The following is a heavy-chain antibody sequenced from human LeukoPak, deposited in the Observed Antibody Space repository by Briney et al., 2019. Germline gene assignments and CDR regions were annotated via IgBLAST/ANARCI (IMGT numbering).Heavy chain of an antibody. D-gene: IGHD3-22*01. J-gene: IGHJ4*02. Sequence: QSGGSLRLSCAASGFTFSTYWMTWVRQAPGKGLEWVANIKYDGSDTHYVESVEGRFTISRDNDKNSLYLQMNSLREEDTAVYYCASDPPPEDNSGYLDYWGQGTLVTVSS. CDR2: IKYDGSDT. CDR1: GFTFSTYW. V-gene: IGHV3-7*01. CDR3: ASDPPPEDNSGYLDY.